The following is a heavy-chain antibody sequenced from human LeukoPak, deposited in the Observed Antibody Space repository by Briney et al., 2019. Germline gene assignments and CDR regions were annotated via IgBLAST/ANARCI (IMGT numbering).Heavy chain of an antibody. CDR3: ARDPIVGATPFYYMDV. CDR1: GGSISSSSYY. Sequence: SETLSLTCTVSGGSISSSSYYWGWIRQPPGKGLEWIGRIYTSGSTNYNPSLKSRVTISVDTSKNQFTLKLSSVTAADTAVYYCARDPIVGATPFYYMDVWGKGTTVTVSS. V-gene: IGHV4-39*06. J-gene: IGHJ6*03. D-gene: IGHD1-26*01. CDR2: IYTSGST.